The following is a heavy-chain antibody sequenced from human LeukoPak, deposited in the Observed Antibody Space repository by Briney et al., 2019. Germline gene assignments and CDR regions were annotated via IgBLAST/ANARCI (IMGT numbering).Heavy chain of an antibody. J-gene: IGHJ4*02. CDR3: VAAAGTRFPRIDY. V-gene: IGHV3-21*01. Sequence: GGSLRLSCAASGFTFSSYSMNWVRQAPGKGLEWVSSISSSSSYIYYADSVKGRFTISRDNDKNSLYLQMNSLRAEDTAVYYCVAAAGTRFPRIDYWGQGTLVTVSS. CDR1: GFTFSSYS. D-gene: IGHD6-13*01. CDR2: ISSSSSYI.